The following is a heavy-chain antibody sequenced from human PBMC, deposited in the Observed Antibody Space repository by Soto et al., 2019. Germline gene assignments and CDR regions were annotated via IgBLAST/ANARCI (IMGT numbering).Heavy chain of an antibody. CDR2: ISTYNGNR. V-gene: IGHV1-18*01. D-gene: IGHD3-10*01. CDR3: GKDHYYGSGIFNYFDY. Sequence: ASVKVSCKASGYSFTRFGISWVRQAPGQGLEWVGRISTYNGNRKYALKLQGRVTVSTDTSTSTAYMELRSLRSEDTAVYYCGKDHYYGSGIFNYFDYWGQGTPVTVSS. J-gene: IGHJ4*02. CDR1: GYSFTRFG.